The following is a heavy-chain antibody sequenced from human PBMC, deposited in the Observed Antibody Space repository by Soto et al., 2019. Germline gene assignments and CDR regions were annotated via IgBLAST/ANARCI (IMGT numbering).Heavy chain of an antibody. V-gene: IGHV3-23*01. CDR2: ISGSGGST. Sequence: GGSLRLSCAGSGFTFSNYAMSWVRQAPGKGLAWVSAISGSGGSTYYADSVKGRFTISRDNSKNTLYLQMNSLRAEDTALYYCAKVPVGATCRFAYSGPGTLVTVSS. J-gene: IGHJ4*02. CDR3: AKVPVGATCRFAY. D-gene: IGHD1-26*01. CDR1: GFTFSNYA.